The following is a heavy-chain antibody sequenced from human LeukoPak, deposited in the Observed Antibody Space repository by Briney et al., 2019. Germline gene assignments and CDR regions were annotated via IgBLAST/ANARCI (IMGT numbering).Heavy chain of an antibody. CDR3: ATVVLPPDWFDP. V-gene: IGHV1-24*01. J-gene: IGHJ5*02. CDR2: FDPEDGEI. Sequence: ASVKVSCKVSGYTLTELSMHWVRQAPGKGLEWMGGFDPEDGEIIYPQKFQGRVTMTEDTSTDTAYMELSSLRSEDTAVYYCATVVLPPDWFDPWGRGTLVTVSS. CDR1: GYTLTELS.